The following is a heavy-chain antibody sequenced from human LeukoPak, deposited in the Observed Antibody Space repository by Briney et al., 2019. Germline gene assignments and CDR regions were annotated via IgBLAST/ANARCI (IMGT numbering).Heavy chain of an antibody. D-gene: IGHD6-13*01. CDR2: ISASGGDT. V-gene: IGHV3-23*01. Sequence: PGGSLRLSCVVSRLIFSSYSMSWVCQAPGKGLEWVSGISASGGDTWYPDSVKGRFTISRDNSKNTLFLQMNSLRVEDTAIYYCAKDAAGPEYWGQGDLLTVSS. CDR3: AKDAAGPEY. CDR1: RLIFSSYS. J-gene: IGHJ4*02.